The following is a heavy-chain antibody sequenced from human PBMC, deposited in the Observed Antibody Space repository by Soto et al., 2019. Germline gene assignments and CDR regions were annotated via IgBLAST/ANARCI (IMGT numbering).Heavy chain of an antibody. CDR2: IMAIVGTT. D-gene: IGHD6-19*01. CDR3: AYHSSGWYNDS. CDR1: GGTIGGDA. Sequence: KVSCKAAGGTIGGDAGSWLRQGPGQGIEWMGGIMAIVGTTNYAQKFQGRVTITAEESTSKAYLELSSLGSEDPAVHYCAYHSSGWYNDSWAQGTMV. V-gene: IGHV1-69*01. J-gene: IGHJ4*02.